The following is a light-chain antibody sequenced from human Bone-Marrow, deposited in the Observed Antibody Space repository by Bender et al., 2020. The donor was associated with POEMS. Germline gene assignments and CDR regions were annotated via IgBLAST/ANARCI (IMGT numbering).Light chain of an antibody. V-gene: IGLV2-14*03. CDR1: STDIGIYDF. CDR3: SSFVGSKIV. CDR2: DVT. Sequence: QSALTQAASVSGSPGQSITISCAGSSTDIGIYDFVSWYQYNPGKAPKLIIFDVTNRPSGVSIRFSGSTSDNTASLTVSGLQAEDEADYYCSSFVGSKIVFGGGTKVTVL. J-gene: IGLJ2*01.